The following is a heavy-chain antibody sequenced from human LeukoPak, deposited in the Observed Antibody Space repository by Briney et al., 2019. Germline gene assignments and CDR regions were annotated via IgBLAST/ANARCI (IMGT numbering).Heavy chain of an antibody. CDR3: ARDISPAAGPDY. CDR2: ISSSSSYI. CDR1: GFTFSSYS. Sequence: GGSLRLSCAASGFTFSSYSMNWVRQAPGKGLEWVSSISSSSSYIYYAGSVKGRFTISRDNAKNSLYLQMNSLRAEDTAVYYCARDISPAAGPDYWGQGTLVTVSS. V-gene: IGHV3-21*01. J-gene: IGHJ4*02. D-gene: IGHD6-13*01.